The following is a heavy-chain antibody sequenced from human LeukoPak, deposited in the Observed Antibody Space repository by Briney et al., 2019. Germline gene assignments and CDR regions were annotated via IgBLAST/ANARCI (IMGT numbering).Heavy chain of an antibody. J-gene: IGHJ6*02. V-gene: IGHV3-74*01. Sequence: GGSLRLSCVASGFTFSSYWMHWVRQDPRKGLVWVSRINGDGRNINYADSVRGRFTISRDNAKNTLYLQMNTLRVEDTAVYYCTRDLMDYDVSTGLHHYFMDVWGQGTTVTVSS. D-gene: IGHD3-9*01. CDR2: INGDGRNI. CDR1: GFTFSSYW. CDR3: TRDLMDYDVSTGLHHYFMDV.